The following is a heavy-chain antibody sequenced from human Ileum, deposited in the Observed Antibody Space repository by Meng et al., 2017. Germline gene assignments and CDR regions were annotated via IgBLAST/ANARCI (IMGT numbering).Heavy chain of an antibody. V-gene: IGHV4-4*07. CDR2: IYASVST. CDR3: VRDGSSSSGGTL. D-gene: IGHD2-2*01. CDR1: GGSISNYY. J-gene: IGHJ2*01. Sequence: QLQERGPALGKPSEPLSLTCQVSGGSISNYYWSWIRQPAGKGLEWIGRIYASVSTNYNPSLRTRITMSVDTSKSQFSLKLTSITAADTAVHYCVRDGSSSSGGTLWGRGTLVTVSS.